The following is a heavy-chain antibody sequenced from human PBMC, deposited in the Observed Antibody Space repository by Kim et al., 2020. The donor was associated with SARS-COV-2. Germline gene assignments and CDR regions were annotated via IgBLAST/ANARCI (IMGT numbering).Heavy chain of an antibody. J-gene: IGHJ6*02. CDR3: ARDPSSLTAAGGMDV. CDR2: ISYDGSNK. Sequence: GGSLRLSCAASGFTFSSYAMHWVRQAPGKGLEWVAVISYDGSNKYYADSVKGRFTISRDNSKNTLYLQMNSLRAEDTAVYYCARDPSSLTAAGGMDVWG. V-gene: IGHV3-30*04. CDR1: GFTFSSYA. D-gene: IGHD6-13*01.